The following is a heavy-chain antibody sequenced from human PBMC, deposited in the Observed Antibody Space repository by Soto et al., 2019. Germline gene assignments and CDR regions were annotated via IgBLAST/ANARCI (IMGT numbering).Heavy chain of an antibody. Sequence: QVQLVQSGAEVKKPGASVMVSCKASGYSFTTYFVHWVRQAPGQGLEWLGRIHPSGGITIYAQQFQGRVTVTRDTSTTTVYMELNSLTSEDTAVYYCARDGNRHDFDFWVQGTLVTVSS. V-gene: IGHV1-46*01. CDR1: GYSFTTYF. CDR3: ARDGNRHDFDF. CDR2: IHPSGGIT. D-gene: IGHD2-15*01. J-gene: IGHJ4*02.